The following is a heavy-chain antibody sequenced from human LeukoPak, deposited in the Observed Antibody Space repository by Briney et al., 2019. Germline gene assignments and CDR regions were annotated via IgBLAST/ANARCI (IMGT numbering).Heavy chain of an antibody. V-gene: IGHV4-34*01. Sequence: SETLSLTCAVYGESFSGHYWSWVRQPPGKGLEWIGEVNHSGTTNYNPSLKSRVTISVDTSKNQFSLKLRSVTAADTAVYYCARRASVAATLDYWGQGTLVTVSS. CDR2: VNHSGTT. D-gene: IGHD2-15*01. CDR3: ARRASVAATLDY. J-gene: IGHJ4*02. CDR1: GESFSGHY.